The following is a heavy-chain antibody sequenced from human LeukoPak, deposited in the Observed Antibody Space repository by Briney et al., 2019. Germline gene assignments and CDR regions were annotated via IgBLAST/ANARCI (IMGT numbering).Heavy chain of an antibody. V-gene: IGHV4-39*01. CDR3: ASLEMATILVSDY. D-gene: IGHD5-24*01. CDR1: TFSNYA. CDR2: IYYSGST. Sequence: TFSNYAMSWIRQPPGKGLEWIGSIYYSGSTYYNPSLKSRVTISVDTSKNQFSLKLSSVTAADTAVYYCASLEMATILVSDYWGQGTLVTVSS. J-gene: IGHJ4*02.